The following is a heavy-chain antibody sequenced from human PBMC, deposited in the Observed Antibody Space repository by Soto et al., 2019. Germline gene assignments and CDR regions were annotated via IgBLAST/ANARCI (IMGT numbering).Heavy chain of an antibody. CDR2: INPNSGGT. CDR1: GYTFTCYY. J-gene: IGHJ4*02. V-gene: IGHV1-2*02. Sequence: XSGEVSCQASGYTFTCYYMHLVRQAPGQGLEWMGWINPNSGGTNYAQKFQVRVTMTRDTSISTAYMELSRLRSDDTAVYYCATDLTRYGRIGDWGQGTLVTVSS. D-gene: IGHD2-15*01. CDR3: ATDLTRYGRIGD.